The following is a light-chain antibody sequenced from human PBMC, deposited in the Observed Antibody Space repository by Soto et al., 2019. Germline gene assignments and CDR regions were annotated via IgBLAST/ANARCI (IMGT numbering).Light chain of an antibody. CDR2: GAS. J-gene: IGKJ1*01. CDR3: QQYNNWSPET. CDR1: QSVSSS. Sequence: EIVMTQSPATLSASPGERATLSCRASQSVSSSLAWYQQKPGQAPRLLIYGASARATGIPARFSGSGSGTEFTLTISSLQSEDFAVYYCQQYNNWSPETFGQGTKVEL. V-gene: IGKV3-15*01.